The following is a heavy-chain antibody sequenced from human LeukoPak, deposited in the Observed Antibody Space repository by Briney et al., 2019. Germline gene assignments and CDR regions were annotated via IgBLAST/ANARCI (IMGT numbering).Heavy chain of an antibody. CDR1: GFTFSSYS. V-gene: IGHV3-21*01. Sequence: GGSLRLSCAASGFTFSSYSMNWVRQAPGKGLEWVSSIASGSSHIYYADSVKGRFTISRDNAKNSLYLQMNSLGAEDTAVYYCARKNGLDYWGQGTLVTVSS. CDR2: IASGSSHI. CDR3: ARKNGLDY. J-gene: IGHJ4*02.